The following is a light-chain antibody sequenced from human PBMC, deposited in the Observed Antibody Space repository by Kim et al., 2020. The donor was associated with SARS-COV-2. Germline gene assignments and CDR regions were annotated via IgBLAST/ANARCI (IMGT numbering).Light chain of an antibody. J-gene: IGKJ4*01. CDR2: GAS. CDR3: QQYGSSLLT. CDR1: QSVSSSY. Sequence: SPGERATLYCRASQSVSSSYLAWYQQKPGQAPRLLIYGASSRATGIPDRFSGSGSGTDFTLTISRLEPEDFAVYYCQQYGSSLLTFGGGTKVDIK. V-gene: IGKV3-20*01.